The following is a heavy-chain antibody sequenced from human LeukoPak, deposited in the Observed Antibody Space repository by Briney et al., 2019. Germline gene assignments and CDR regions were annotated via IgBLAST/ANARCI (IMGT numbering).Heavy chain of an antibody. CDR2: IYPADSAT. CDR3: ARGGGSGFYFDY. V-gene: IGHV5-51*01. CDR1: GYSFDTYW. J-gene: IGHJ4*02. Sequence: GASLKISCKGSGYSFDTYWFAWVRQLPGKGLEWMGIIYPADSATRYSPSFQGQVTISADKSITTAYLQWSTLEASDTAMYYCARGGGSGFYFDYWGQGTLVTVSS. D-gene: IGHD6-25*01.